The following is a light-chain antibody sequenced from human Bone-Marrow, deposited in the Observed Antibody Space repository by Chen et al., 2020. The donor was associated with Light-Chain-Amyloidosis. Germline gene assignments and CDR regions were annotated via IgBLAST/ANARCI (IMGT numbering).Light chain of an antibody. V-gene: IGLV3-21*02. Sequence: SYVLTQPSSVSVAPGQTATIACGGNNIGSTSVHWYQQTPGQAPLLVVYDDSDRPSGIPERLSGSNSGNTATLTISRVEAGDEAGYYCQVWDRSGDRPVFGGGTKLTVL. CDR3: QVWDRSGDRPV. CDR1: NIGSTS. J-gene: IGLJ3*02. CDR2: DDS.